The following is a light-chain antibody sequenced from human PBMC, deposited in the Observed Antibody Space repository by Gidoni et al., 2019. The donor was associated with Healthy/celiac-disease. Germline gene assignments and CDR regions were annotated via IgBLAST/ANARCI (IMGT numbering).Light chain of an antibody. CDR2: AAS. J-gene: IGKJ4*01. V-gene: IGKV1-6*01. Sequence: AIQITQSPSSLSASVGDRVTITCRASQGIRNDLGWYQHKPGKAPKLLIYAASSLQSGVPSRFSGSGSGTDFTLTISSLQPEDFATYYCLQDYNYPPTFGGGTKVEIK. CDR3: LQDYNYPPT. CDR1: QGIRND.